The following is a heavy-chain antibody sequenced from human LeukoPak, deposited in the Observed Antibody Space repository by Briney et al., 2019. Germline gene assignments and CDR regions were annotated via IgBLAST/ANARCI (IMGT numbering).Heavy chain of an antibody. CDR1: GFTFXEYG. Sequence: XASGFTFXEYGMXWVRHAPGKGLEWVSXIXWIRGNIEYADCVKGRFTISRDNAKNSLYLQMNSLRAEDTALYYCAKDFYGDYPTMGFFDNWGQGTLVTVSS. CDR2: IXWIRGNI. J-gene: IGHJ4*02. CDR3: AKDFYGDYPTMGFFDN. D-gene: IGHD4-17*01. V-gene: IGHV3-9*01.